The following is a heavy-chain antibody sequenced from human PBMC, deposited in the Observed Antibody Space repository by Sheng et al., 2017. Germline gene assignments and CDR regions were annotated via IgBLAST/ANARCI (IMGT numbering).Heavy chain of an antibody. CDR2: INPNSGAT. CDR1: GYTFTGYY. J-gene: IGHJ4*02. V-gene: IGHV1-2*02. Sequence: QVQVVQSGAEVKKPGASVKVSCKASGYTFTGYYIHWVRQAPGQWLEWMGLINPNSGATKYAQKFQGRVTMTRDTSISTVYMELSSLTSDDTAVYFCARSQLVAGTLYFDFWGQGTLVTVSS. D-gene: IGHD6-19*01. CDR3: ARSQLVAGTLYFDF.